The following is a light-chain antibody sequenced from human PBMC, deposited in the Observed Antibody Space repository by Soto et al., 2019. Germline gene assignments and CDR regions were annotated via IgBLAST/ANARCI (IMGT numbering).Light chain of an antibody. CDR3: NSYTSSSTYV. CDR2: VVT. CDR1: SSDVGAYNF. Sequence: QSALTQPASVSGSPGQSITISCTGTSSDVGAYNFVSWYQQHPGKAPKLMIYVVTNRPSGVSDRFSGSKSGNMASLSISGLQAEDEADYYCNSYTSSSTYVFGTGTKVTVL. V-gene: IGLV2-14*01. J-gene: IGLJ1*01.